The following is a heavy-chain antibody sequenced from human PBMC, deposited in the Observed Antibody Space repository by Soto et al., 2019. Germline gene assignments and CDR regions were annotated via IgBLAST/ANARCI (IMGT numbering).Heavy chain of an antibody. V-gene: IGHV4-30-2*01. D-gene: IGHD3-22*01. CDR2: TYHSGNP. J-gene: IGHJ4*02. CDR3: ARDGHHRITMIAGGY. CDR1: GDTISTGGYT. Sequence: PSETLSLTCDVSGDTISTGGYTWAWIRQPPGKALEWIGHTYHSGNPNYNPSLKSRVFISVDRSKNQFSLKLSSVTAADTAVYYCARDGHHRITMIAGGYWGQGTLVTVSS.